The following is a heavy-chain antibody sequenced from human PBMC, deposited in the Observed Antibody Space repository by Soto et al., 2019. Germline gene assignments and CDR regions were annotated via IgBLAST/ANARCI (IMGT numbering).Heavy chain of an antibody. Sequence: EVQLVESGGGLVQPGGSLKLSCAASGFAFSGSAMHWVRQASGKGLEWVGRIRSKANNYATAYGASVKGRFTISRDDSKNAAYLQMNSLKTEDTAVYFCTRPGLSEDWDRYFGLWGRGTLVTVSS. CDR3: TRPGLSEDWDRYFGL. CDR1: GFAFSGSA. CDR2: IRSKANNYAT. J-gene: IGHJ2*01. D-gene: IGHD1-26*01. V-gene: IGHV3-73*02.